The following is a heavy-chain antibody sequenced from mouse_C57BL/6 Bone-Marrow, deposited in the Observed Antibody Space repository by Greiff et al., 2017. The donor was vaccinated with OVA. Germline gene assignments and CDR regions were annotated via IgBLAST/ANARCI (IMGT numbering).Heavy chain of an antibody. CDR2: IHPSDSET. J-gene: IGHJ1*03. D-gene: IGHD2-5*01. V-gene: IGHV1-74*01. CDR1: GYTFTSYW. CDR3: AGSNYPLWYFDV. Sequence: QVQLQQPGAELVKPGASVKVSCKASGYTFTSYWMHWVKQRPGQGLEWIGRIHPSDSETNYNQKFKGKATLTVDKSSSTAYMQLSSLTSEDSAVYYCAGSNYPLWYFDVWGTGTTVTVSS.